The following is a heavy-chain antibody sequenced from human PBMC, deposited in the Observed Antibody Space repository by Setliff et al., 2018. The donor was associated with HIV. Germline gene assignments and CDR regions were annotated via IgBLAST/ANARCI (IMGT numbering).Heavy chain of an antibody. V-gene: IGHV4-38-2*02. CDR3: ARHTGGYTYSYDNYFDY. CDR1: GDFFSSDYY. J-gene: IGHJ4*02. D-gene: IGHD5-18*01. Sequence: SETLSLTCTVSGDFFSSDYYWGWIRQSPGKGLEWIGEVSHSGSTNYNPSLKSRVAISVDTSKNEFSLTLSSVTAADTAVYYCARHTGGYTYSYDNYFDYWGQGTLVTVSS. CDR2: VSHSGST.